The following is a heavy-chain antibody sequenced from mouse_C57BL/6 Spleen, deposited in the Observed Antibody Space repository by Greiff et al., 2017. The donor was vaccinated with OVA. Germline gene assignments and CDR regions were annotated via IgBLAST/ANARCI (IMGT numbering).Heavy chain of an antibody. CDR3: ARHESYSNYFDY. CDR1: GYTFTEYP. CDR2: FYPGSGSL. D-gene: IGHD2-5*01. J-gene: IGHJ2*01. Sequence: QVQLPPSGAELVKPGASVKLSCKASGYTFTEYPIHWVKQRSGQGLEWLGWFYPGSGSLKYNEKFKDKATLTADKSSSTVYMELSRFTSEDSAVDFCARHESYSNYFDYWGQGTTLTVSS. V-gene: IGHV1-62-2*01.